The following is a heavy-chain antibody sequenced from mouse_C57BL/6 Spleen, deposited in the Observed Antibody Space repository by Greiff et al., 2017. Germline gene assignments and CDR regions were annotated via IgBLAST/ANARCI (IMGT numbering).Heavy chain of an antibody. CDR3: ARDLYYDYDGWFAY. D-gene: IGHD2-4*01. V-gene: IGHV5-4*01. CDR1: GFTFSSYA. J-gene: IGHJ3*01. Sequence: VQLQQSGGGLVKPGGSLKLSCAASGFTFSSYAMSWVRQTPEKRLEWVATISDGGSYTYYPDNVKGRFTLSRDNAKNNMYLQMSHLKSEDTAMYYCARDLYYDYDGWFAYWGQGTLVTVSA. CDR2: ISDGGSYT.